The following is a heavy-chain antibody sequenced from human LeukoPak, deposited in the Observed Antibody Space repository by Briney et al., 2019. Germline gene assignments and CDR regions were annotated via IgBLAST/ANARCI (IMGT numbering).Heavy chain of an antibody. J-gene: IGHJ4*02. CDR1: GGSFSGYY. CDR3: ARGPIAAAGNDFDY. V-gene: IGHV4-34*01. D-gene: IGHD6-13*01. CDR2: ITHSGST. Sequence: SETLSLTCAVYGGSFSGYYWSWIRQPPGKGLEWIGEITHSGSTNYNPSLKSRVTISVDTSKNQFSLKLSSVTAADTAVYYCARGPIAAAGNDFDYWGQGTLVTVSS.